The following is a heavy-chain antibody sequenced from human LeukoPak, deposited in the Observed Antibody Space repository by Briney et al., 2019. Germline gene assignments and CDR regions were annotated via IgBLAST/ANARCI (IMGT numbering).Heavy chain of an antibody. CDR1: GYTFTSYY. CDR2: INPSGGST. D-gene: IGHD5-24*01. J-gene: IGHJ4*02. CDR3: ARGPNAMATITKDFDY. Sequence: ASVKVSCKASGYTFTSYYMHWVRQAPGQGLELMGIINPSGGSTSYEQKFQGRVTMTRDTSTSTVYMELSSLRSEDTAVYYCARGPNAMATITKDFDYWGQGTLVTVSS. V-gene: IGHV1-46*01.